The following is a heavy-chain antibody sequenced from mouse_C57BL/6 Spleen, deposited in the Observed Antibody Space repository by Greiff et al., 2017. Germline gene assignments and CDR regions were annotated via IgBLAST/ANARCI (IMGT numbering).Heavy chain of an antibody. J-gene: IGHJ4*01. D-gene: IGHD2-4*01. Sequence: VQLQQSGPGLVKPGASVKISCTASGYSFTDYNMNWVKQTNGKSLEWIGVSNTNCGTINYNQKFKGTATLTVDQSYSTAYMQLNSLTSEDSADYYCERSYNDYVYAMDYGGQGTAVTVSS. CDR1: GYSFTDYN. CDR2: SNTNCGTI. CDR3: ERSYNDYVYAMDY. V-gene: IGHV1-39*01.